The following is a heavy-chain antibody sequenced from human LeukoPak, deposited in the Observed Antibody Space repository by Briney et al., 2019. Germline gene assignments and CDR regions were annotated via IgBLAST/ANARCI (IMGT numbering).Heavy chain of an antibody. J-gene: IGHJ4*02. D-gene: IGHD1-26*01. Sequence: SETLSLTCTVSGYSISSGYYWDWIRQPPGQGLEWIGSIYHSGSTYYNPSLKSRVTISVDTSKNQFSLKLSSVTAADTAVYYCARGSYSDYWGQGTLVTVSS. V-gene: IGHV4-38-2*02. CDR3: ARGSYSDY. CDR2: IYHSGST. CDR1: GYSISSGYY.